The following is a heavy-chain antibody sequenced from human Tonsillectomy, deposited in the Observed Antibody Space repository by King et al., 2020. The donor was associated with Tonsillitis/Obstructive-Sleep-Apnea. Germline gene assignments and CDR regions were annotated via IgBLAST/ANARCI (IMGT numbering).Heavy chain of an antibody. D-gene: IGHD1-26*01. Sequence: EVQLVESGGGLVQPGRSLRLSCAASGFTFDDYAMHWVRQAPGKGLEWVSGISWNSGSMGYADSVKGRFTISRDNAKNSLYVQMNSLRAEDTALYYCAKWVGQDYYYYMDVWGKGTTVTVSS. J-gene: IGHJ6*03. CDR2: ISWNSGSM. CDR3: AKWVGQDYYYYMDV. CDR1: GFTFDDYA. V-gene: IGHV3-9*01.